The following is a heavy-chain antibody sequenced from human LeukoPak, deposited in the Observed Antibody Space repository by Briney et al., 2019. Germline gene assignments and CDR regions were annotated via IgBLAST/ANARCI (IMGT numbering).Heavy chain of an antibody. Sequence: GGSLRLFCAASGFTFSGSAMHWVRQASGKGLEWVGRIRSKANSYPTAYAASVKGRFTISRDDSKNTAYLQMNSLKTEDTAVYYCTRLMSGLGLVGNYFDYWGQGTLVTVSS. J-gene: IGHJ4*02. CDR2: IRSKANSYPT. CDR1: GFTFSGSA. V-gene: IGHV3-73*01. D-gene: IGHD3/OR15-3a*01. CDR3: TRLMSGLGLVGNYFDY.